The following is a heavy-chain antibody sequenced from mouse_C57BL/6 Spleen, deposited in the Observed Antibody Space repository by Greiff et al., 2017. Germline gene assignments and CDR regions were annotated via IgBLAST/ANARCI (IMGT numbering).Heavy chain of an antibody. Sequence: EVQLQQSGPELVKPGASVKISCKASGYTFTDYYMNWVKQSHGKSLEWIGDINPNNGGTSYNQKFKGKATLTVDKSSSTAYMELRSLTSEDSAVYYCAFITTVVAGAMDYWGQGTSVTVSS. D-gene: IGHD1-1*01. CDR1: GYTFTDYY. CDR3: AFITTVVAGAMDY. J-gene: IGHJ4*01. CDR2: INPNNGGT. V-gene: IGHV1-26*01.